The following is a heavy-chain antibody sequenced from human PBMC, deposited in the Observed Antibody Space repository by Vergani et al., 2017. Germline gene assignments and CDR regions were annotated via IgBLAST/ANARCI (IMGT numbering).Heavy chain of an antibody. CDR2: IYTSGST. J-gene: IGHJ6*02. CDR1: GGSISSGDYY. Sequence: QVQLQESGPGLVKPSQTLSLSCSVSGGSISSGDYYWTWIRQPAGKGLQYLGRIYTSGSTNYNPSLRSRLSMSRDTSKNQFSLKLRSVTAADTAVYFCARVMYRDEASTGYRLEGMDIWGQGTTVTISS. CDR3: ARVMYRDEASTGYRLEGMDI. V-gene: IGHV4-61*02. D-gene: IGHD3-9*01.